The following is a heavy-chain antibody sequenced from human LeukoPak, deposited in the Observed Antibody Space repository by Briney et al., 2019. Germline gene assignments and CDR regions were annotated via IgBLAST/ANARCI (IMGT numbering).Heavy chain of an antibody. CDR3: ARDSGSSLPFDY. J-gene: IGHJ4*02. CDR1: GGSFSGYY. D-gene: IGHD3-10*01. V-gene: IGHV4-34*01. Sequence: PSETLSLTCAVYGGSFSGYYWSWICQPPGKGLEWIGEINHRGSTNYNPSLKSRVTVSLDTSKNQFSLKLSSVTAADTAVYYCARDSGSSLPFDYWGQGTLVTVSS. CDR2: INHRGST.